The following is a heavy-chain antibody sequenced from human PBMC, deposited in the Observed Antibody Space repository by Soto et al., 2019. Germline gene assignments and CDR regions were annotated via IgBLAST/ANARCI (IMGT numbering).Heavy chain of an antibody. CDR1: GGSISSGDYY. Sequence: PSETLSLTCTVSGGSISSGDYYWSWIRQPPGKGLEWIGYIYYSGSTYYNPSLKSRVTISVDTSKNQFSLKLSSVTAADTAVYYCARDDAYSSPPGGMDVWGQGTTVTV. J-gene: IGHJ6*02. CDR3: ARDDAYSSPPGGMDV. D-gene: IGHD6-13*01. CDR2: IYYSGST. V-gene: IGHV4-30-4*01.